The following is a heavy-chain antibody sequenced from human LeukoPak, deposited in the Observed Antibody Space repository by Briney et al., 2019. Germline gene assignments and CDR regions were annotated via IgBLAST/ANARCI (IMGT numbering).Heavy chain of an antibody. CDR2: IYYSGST. J-gene: IGHJ3*02. V-gene: IGHV4-59*01. D-gene: IGHD1-26*01. CDR1: GGPISSYY. Sequence: SETLSLTCTVSGGPISSYYWSWIRQPPGKGLEWIGYIYYSGSTNYNPSLKSRVTISVDTSKNQFSLKLSSVTAADTAVYYCARDRYSGSYGAFDIWGQGTMVTVSS. CDR3: ARDRYSGSYGAFDI.